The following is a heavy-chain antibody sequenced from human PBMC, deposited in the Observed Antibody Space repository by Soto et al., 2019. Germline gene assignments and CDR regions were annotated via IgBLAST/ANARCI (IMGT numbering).Heavy chain of an antibody. CDR2: ISGSGDTT. V-gene: IGHV3-23*01. CDR3: AKGTQFFYYYAMDV. CDR1: GFTFISYA. Sequence: PWGSLRLSCAASGFTFISYAITFVRHSAFKWLEWVSAISGSGDTTYYADSVRGRFSISRDNSKNTLYLQMSSLRGEDTAVYYCAKGTQFFYYYAMDVWGQGTTVTVSS. J-gene: IGHJ6*02.